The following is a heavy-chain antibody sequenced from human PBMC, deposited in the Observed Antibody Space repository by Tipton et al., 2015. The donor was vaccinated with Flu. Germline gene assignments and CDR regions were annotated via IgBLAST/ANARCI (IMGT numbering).Heavy chain of an antibody. V-gene: IGHV4-39*01. CDR3: ARLSYYDVDLKNFYFDY. CDR2: IYPSGTT. Sequence: TLSLTCTVSSGSVRSTNYFCAWIRQPPGKGLELIGSIYPSGTTYYNPSLKSRVTISVDTSKSQFSLMLRSVTAADTAVYYCARLSYYDVDLKNFYFDYWGQGALVIVSS. CDR1: SGSVRSTNYF. J-gene: IGHJ4*02. D-gene: IGHD3-10*02.